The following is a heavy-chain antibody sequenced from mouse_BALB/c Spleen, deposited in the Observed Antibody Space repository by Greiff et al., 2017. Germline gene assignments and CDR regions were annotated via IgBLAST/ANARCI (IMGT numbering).Heavy chain of an antibody. V-gene: IGHV3-2*02. CDR3: ARYVYGNYAYYYAMDY. Sequence: EVKVVESGPGLVKPSQSLSLTCTVTGYSITSDYAWNWIRQFPGNKLEWMGYISYSGSTSYNPSLKSRISITRDTSKNQFFLQLNSVTTEDTATYYCARYVYGNYAYYYAMDYWGQGTSVTVSS. CDR2: ISYSGST. CDR1: GYSITSDYA. J-gene: IGHJ4*01. D-gene: IGHD2-1*01.